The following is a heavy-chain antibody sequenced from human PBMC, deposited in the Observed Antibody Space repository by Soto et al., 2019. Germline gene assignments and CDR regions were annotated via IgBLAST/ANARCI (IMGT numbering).Heavy chain of an antibody. J-gene: IGHJ3*02. CDR3: ARASSIAARDAFDI. CDR2: ISAYNGNT. CDR1: GYTFTSYG. Sequence: ASVKVSCKASGYTFTSYGISWVRQAPGQGLEWMGWISAYNGNTNYAQKLQGRVTMTTDTSTSTAYMELRSLRSDDTAVYCYARASSIAARDAFDIWGQGTMVTVSS. V-gene: IGHV1-18*01. D-gene: IGHD6-6*01.